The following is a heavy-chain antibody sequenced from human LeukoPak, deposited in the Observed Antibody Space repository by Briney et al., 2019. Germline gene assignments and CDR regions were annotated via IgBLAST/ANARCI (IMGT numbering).Heavy chain of an antibody. CDR3: AREMAVAGSGVIDS. CDR1: GYTFTSYG. J-gene: IGHJ4*02. Sequence: ASVKVSCKASGYTFTSYGLSWVRQAPGQGLEWMGWISTYNDNTHYAQKFQGRVTMTTDTSTNTAYMELRSLRSDDTAVYCCAREMAVAGSGVIDSWGQGTLVTVSS. D-gene: IGHD6-19*01. V-gene: IGHV1-18*01. CDR2: ISTYNDNT.